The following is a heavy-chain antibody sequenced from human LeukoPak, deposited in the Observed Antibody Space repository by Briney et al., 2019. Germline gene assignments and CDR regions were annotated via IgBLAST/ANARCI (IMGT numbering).Heavy chain of an antibody. CDR3: ARGGVPLWFGELITPYFDY. V-gene: IGHV4-34*01. D-gene: IGHD3-10*01. CDR1: GGSFSGYY. Sequence: SETLSLTCAVYGGSFSGYYWSWIRQPPGKGLEWIGEINHSGSTNYNPSLKSRVTISVDTSKNQFSLKLSSVTAADTAVYYCARGGVPLWFGELITPYFDYWGQGTLVTVSS. J-gene: IGHJ4*02. CDR2: INHSGST.